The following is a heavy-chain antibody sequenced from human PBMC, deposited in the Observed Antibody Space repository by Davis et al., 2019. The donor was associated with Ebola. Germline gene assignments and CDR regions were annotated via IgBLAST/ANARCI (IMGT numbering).Heavy chain of an antibody. V-gene: IGHV1-69*06. CDR3: TRGDMTAMTPQSFDV. J-gene: IGHJ3*01. CDR1: GGTFGSHV. Sequence: AASVKVSCKASGGTFGSHVFSWVRQAPGQGLEWMGGILPIFGTTHYAQKFQGRVTITADKATNTVDLELSSLRSEDTAVYYCTRGDMTAMTPQSFDVWGQGTLVTVSS. D-gene: IGHD4-17*01. CDR2: ILPIFGTT.